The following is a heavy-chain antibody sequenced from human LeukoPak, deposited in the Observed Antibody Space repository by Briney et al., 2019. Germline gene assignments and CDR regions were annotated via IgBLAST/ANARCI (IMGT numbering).Heavy chain of an antibody. CDR2: IIPILGIA. V-gene: IGHV1-69*02. D-gene: IGHD2-2*02. Sequence: SVKVSCMASGGTFSSYTISWVRQAPGQGLEWMGRIIPILGIANYAQKFQGRVTITADKSTSTAYMELSSLRSEDTAVYYCARVRYCSSTSCYTFDYWGQGTLVTVSS. CDR1: GGTFSSYT. CDR3: ARVRYCSSTSCYTFDY. J-gene: IGHJ4*02.